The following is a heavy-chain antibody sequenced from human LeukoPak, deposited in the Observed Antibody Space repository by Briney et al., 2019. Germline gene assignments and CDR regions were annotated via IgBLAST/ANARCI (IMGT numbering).Heavy chain of an antibody. CDR1: GFTFSSYA. D-gene: IGHD3-9*01. CDR3: AKDQNDILDLDY. J-gene: IGHJ4*02. CDR2: ISGSGGST. V-gene: IGHV3-23*01. Sequence: GGSLRLSCAASGFTFSSYAMSWVRQAPGKGLESVSAISGSGGSTYYADSVKGRFTISRDNSKNTLYLQMNSLRAEDTAVYYCAKDQNDILDLDYWGQGTLVTVSS.